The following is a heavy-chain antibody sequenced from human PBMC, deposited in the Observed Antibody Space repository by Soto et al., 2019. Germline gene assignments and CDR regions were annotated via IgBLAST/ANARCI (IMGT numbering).Heavy chain of an antibody. CDR2: ISGSGGST. CDR3: AKVLVALMVYAIPFDY. D-gene: IGHD2-8*01. J-gene: IGHJ4*02. CDR1: GFTFSSYA. V-gene: IGHV3-23*01. Sequence: EVQLLESGGGLVQPGGSLRLSCAASGFTFSSYAMSWVRQAPGKGLEWVSAISGSGGSTYYADSVKGRFTISRDNSKNTLYLQMNSLRAEDTAVYYCAKVLVALMVYAIPFDYWGQGTLVTVSS.